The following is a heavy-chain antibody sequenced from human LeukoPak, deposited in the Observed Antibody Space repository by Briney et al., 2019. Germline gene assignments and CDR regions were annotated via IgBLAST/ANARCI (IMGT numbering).Heavy chain of an antibody. V-gene: IGHV3-21*01. Sequence: GGSLRLSCAASGFTFSSYSMNWVRQAPGKGLEWVSSISSSSSYIYYADSVKGRFTISRDNAKNSLYLQMNSLRAEDTAVYYCAVGEDDYGDYLGYWGQGTLVTVSS. CDR2: ISSSSSYI. CDR1: GFTFSSYS. CDR3: AVGEDDYGDYLGY. D-gene: IGHD4-17*01. J-gene: IGHJ4*02.